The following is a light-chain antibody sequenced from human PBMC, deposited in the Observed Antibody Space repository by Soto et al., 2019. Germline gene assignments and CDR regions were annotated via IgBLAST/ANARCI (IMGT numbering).Light chain of an antibody. CDR3: QQLRSYPST. Sequence: IQVTQSPSSLYASVGDRVTITCRASQDIISYLALYQQKPGKAPTLLIYAASTLETGVPARFSGSGFGTDFTLTISSLQSEDFASYYCQQLRSYPSTFGGGTKVEIK. CDR1: QDIISY. CDR2: AAS. V-gene: IGKV1-9*01. J-gene: IGKJ4*01.